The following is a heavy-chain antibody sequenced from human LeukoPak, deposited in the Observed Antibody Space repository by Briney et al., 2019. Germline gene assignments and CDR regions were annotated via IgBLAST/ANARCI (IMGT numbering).Heavy chain of an antibody. CDR2: IYSSGTI. CDR3: TRDSGTTGEVKFDP. J-gene: IGHJ5*02. CDR1: GASISHYY. D-gene: IGHD3-10*01. V-gene: IGHV4-4*07. Sequence: SETLSLTCTVSGASISHYYWSWIRQPAGKGLEWIGRIYSSGTITYNPSLQSRVTMSVDTSKNEFSLKMSSVTAADTAVYYCTRDSGTTGEVKFDPWGQGTLVAVSS.